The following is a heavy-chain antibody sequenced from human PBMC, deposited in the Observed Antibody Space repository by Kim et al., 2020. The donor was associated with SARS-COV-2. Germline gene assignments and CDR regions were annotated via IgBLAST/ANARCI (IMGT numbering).Heavy chain of an antibody. CDR1: GFTVSSNY. V-gene: IGHV3-53*01. D-gene: IGHD6-6*01. CDR2: IYSGGST. Sequence: GGSLRLSCAASGFTVSSNYMSWVRQAPGKGLEWVSVIYSGGSTYYADSVKGRFTISRDNSKNTLYLQMNSLRAEDTAVYYCARDMVERGIAARPGRRKPGGYFDYWGQGTLVTVSS. J-gene: IGHJ4*02. CDR3: ARDMVERGIAARPGRRKPGGYFDY.